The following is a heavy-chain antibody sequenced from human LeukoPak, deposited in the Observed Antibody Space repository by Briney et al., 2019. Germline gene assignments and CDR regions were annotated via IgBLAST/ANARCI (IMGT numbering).Heavy chain of an antibody. J-gene: IGHJ5*02. CDR2: INPNSGGT. D-gene: IGHD1-7*01. CDR1: GYTFTGYY. CDR3: ARDPVRSSPWELWFDP. V-gene: IGHV1-2*02. Sequence: ASVKVSCKASGYTFTGYYMHWVRQAPGQGLEWMGWINPNSGGTNYAQKFQGRVTMTRDTSISTAYMELSRLRSDDTAVYYCARDPVRSSPWELWFDPWGQGTLVTVSS.